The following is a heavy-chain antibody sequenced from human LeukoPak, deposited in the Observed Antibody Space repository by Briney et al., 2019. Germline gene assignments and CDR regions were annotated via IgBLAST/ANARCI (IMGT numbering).Heavy chain of an antibody. D-gene: IGHD1-26*01. CDR3: ARSPPSGSYYVRVSWLDYFDY. J-gene: IGHJ4*02. V-gene: IGHV3-23*01. Sequence: QPGGSLRLSCAASGFTFSNFAMRWVRQAPGKGLEWVSTISGSGGSTYYADSVKGRFTISRDNSKNTLYLQMNSLRAEDTAVYYCARSPPSGSYYVRVSWLDYFDYWGQGTLVTVSS. CDR1: GFTFSNFA. CDR2: ISGSGGST.